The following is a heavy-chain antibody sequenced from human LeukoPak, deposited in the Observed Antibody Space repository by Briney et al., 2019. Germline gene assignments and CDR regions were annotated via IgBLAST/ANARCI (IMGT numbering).Heavy chain of an antibody. J-gene: IGHJ4*02. Sequence: SETLSLTCTVSGGSISSGGYYWGWIRQPPGKGLEWIGYIYHSGSTYYNPSLKSRVTISVDRSKNQFSLKLSSVTAADTAVYYCARVRAGYSSRAHDYWGQGTLVTVSS. CDR3: ARVRAGYSSRAHDY. CDR2: IYHSGST. CDR1: GGSISSGGYY. V-gene: IGHV4-30-2*01. D-gene: IGHD6-13*01.